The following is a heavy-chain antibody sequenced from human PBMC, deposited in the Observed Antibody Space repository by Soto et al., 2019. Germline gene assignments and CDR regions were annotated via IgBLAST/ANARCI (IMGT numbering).Heavy chain of an antibody. CDR2: ISSSGSTI. CDR3: AGDWKVTAYGGELAY. V-gene: IGHV3-11*01. J-gene: IGHJ4*02. Sequence: APGKGLEWVSYISSSGSTIYYADSVKGRFTISRDNAKNSLYLQMNSLRAEDTAVYYCAGDWKVTAYGGELAYWRQGTLVTVS. D-gene: IGHD2-21*02.